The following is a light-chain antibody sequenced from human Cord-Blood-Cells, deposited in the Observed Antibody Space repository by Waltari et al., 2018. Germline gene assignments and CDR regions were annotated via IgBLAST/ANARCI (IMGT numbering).Light chain of an antibody. Sequence: EIVMTQSPATRSVSPWERATLSCRARQSVSSHLAWYQQKPGQAPRLLIYGASTRATGIPARFSGSGSGTEFTLTISSLQSEDFAVYYCQQYNNWQTFGQGTKVEIK. CDR3: QQYNNWQT. CDR1: QSVSSH. J-gene: IGKJ1*01. CDR2: GAS. V-gene: IGKV3-15*01.